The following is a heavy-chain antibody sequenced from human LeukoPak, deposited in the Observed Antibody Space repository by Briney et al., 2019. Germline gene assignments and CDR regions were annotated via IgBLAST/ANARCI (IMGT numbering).Heavy chain of an antibody. CDR2: ISHDGSPN. J-gene: IGHJ4*02. D-gene: IGHD2-2*01. Sequence: GGALRLSCAASGFTFSSDPMHWVRQAPGKGLDWVAVISHDGSPNYDADSVKGRFTISRDNSKNTLYLQMDSMTTEDTAVYYCARGESVAMGSIDYWGQGTLVTVSS. CDR3: ARGESVAMGSIDY. CDR1: GFTFSSDP. V-gene: IGHV3-30*01.